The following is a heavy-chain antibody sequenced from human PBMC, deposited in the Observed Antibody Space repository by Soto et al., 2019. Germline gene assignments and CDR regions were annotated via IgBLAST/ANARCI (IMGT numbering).Heavy chain of an antibody. V-gene: IGHV3-30-3*01. J-gene: IGHJ6*02. CDR3: HPLHPPPGV. D-gene: IGHD4-4*01. Sequence: PGGSLRLSCAASGFTFSNYILHWVRQAPGKGLEWVAMILHDGNNRYYADSVKGRFTISRDNSKSTLYLQMNSLRAEDTAVYYCHPLHPPPGVWGQGTTVTVSS. CDR2: ILHDGNNR. CDR1: GFTFSNYI.